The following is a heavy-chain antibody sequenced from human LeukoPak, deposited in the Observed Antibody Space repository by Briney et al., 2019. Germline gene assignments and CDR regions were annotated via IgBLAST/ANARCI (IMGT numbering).Heavy chain of an antibody. Sequence: GGSLRLPCAASGFTFSSYGMHWVRQAPGKGLEWVAFIRYDGSNKYYADSVKGRFTISRDNSKNTLYLQMNSLRAEDTAVYYCAKFPEIRYFDWLLGDDAFDIWGQGTMVTVSS. CDR2: IRYDGSNK. CDR3: AKFPEIRYFDWLLGDDAFDI. J-gene: IGHJ3*02. D-gene: IGHD3-9*01. V-gene: IGHV3-30*02. CDR1: GFTFSSYG.